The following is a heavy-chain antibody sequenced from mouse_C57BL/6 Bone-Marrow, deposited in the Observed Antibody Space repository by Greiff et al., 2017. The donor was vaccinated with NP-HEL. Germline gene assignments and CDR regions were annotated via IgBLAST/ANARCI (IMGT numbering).Heavy chain of an antibody. D-gene: IGHD1-1*02. CDR3: AREVVAWFAY. V-gene: IGHV1-69*01. Sequence: QVQLKQPGAELVMPGASVKLSCKASGYTFTSYWMHWVKQRPGQGLEWIGEIDPSDSYTNYNQKFKGKSTLTVDKSSSTAYMQLSSLTSEDSAVYYCAREVVAWFAYWGQGTLVTVSA. J-gene: IGHJ3*01. CDR2: IDPSDSYT. CDR1: GYTFTSYW.